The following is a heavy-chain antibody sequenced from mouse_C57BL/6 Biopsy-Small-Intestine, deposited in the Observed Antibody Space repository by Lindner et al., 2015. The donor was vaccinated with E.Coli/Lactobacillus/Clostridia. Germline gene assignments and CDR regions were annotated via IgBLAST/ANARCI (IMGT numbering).Heavy chain of an antibody. J-gene: IGHJ4*01. D-gene: IGHD2-3*01. CDR3: ARWPWDGSYAMDY. Sequence: VQLQESGPELVKPGASVKISCKASGYSFTGYFMNWVKQSHGKSLEWIGRINPYNGDTFYSQKFKGKATLTVDKSSSTAHMELRSLTSEDSTVYYCARWPWDGSYAMDYWGQGTSVTVSS. CDR2: INPYNGDT. CDR1: GYSFTGYF. V-gene: IGHV1-20*01.